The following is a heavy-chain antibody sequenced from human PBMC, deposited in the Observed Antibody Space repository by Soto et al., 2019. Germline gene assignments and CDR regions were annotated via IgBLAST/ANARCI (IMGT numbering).Heavy chain of an antibody. D-gene: IGHD3-3*01. V-gene: IGHV3-23*01. Sequence: GGSLRLSCAASGCTFSSYAMSWVRQAPGKGLEWVSAISGSGGSTYYADSVKGRFTISRDNSKNTLYLQMNSLRAEDTAVYYCAKDLRFLEWLSLYDYWGQGTLVTVSS. CDR1: GCTFSSYA. CDR2: ISGSGGST. J-gene: IGHJ4*02. CDR3: AKDLRFLEWLSLYDY.